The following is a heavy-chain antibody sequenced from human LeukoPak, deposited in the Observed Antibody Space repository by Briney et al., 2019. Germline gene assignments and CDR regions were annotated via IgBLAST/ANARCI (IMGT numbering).Heavy chain of an antibody. CDR3: ARDPSGDYFDY. CDR2: ISISGSTI. Sequence: GGSLRLSCAASGFTFSTYVMNWFRQAPGKGLEWVSYISISGSTIYYADSVKGRFTISRDNAKNSLYLQMNSLRAEDTAVYYCARDPSGDYFDYWGQGTLVTVSS. D-gene: IGHD4-17*01. J-gene: IGHJ4*02. V-gene: IGHV3-48*03. CDR1: GFTFSTYV.